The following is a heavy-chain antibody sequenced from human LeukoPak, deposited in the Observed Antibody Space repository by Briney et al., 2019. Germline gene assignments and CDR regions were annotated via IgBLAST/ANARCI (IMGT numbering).Heavy chain of an antibody. V-gene: IGHV1-2*02. CDR1: GYPFTAYY. CDR3: ARDWFDVAFDP. CDR2: INCNSGDT. D-gene: IGHD3-10*01. J-gene: IGHJ5*02. Sequence: ASVKVSCKASGYPFTAYYMHWVRQAPGQGLEWMGWINCNSGDTNYAQKLQGRVTMTRDTSITTAYMELSGVTSDDTAVYYCARDWFDVAFDPWGQGTLVTVSS.